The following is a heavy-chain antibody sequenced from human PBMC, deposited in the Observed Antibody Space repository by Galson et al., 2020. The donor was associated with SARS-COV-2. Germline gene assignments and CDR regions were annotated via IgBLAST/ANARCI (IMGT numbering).Heavy chain of an antibody. D-gene: IGHD3-22*01. CDR3: ARVRGKFDSSGYYQFDY. CDR2: TKQDGSEQ. Sequence: GGSLRLSCAASGFTFSGYWMTWVRQAPGKGLEWVATTKQDGSEQYYVDSVKGRFAISKDNARSSLHLQMNTLRAEDTAVYYCARVRGKFDSSGYYQFDYWGQGTPVTVST. CDR1: GFTFSGYW. V-gene: IGHV3-7*05. J-gene: IGHJ4*02.